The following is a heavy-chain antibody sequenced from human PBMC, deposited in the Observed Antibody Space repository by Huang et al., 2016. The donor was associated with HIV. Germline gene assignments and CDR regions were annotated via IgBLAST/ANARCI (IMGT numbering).Heavy chain of an antibody. Sequence: EVQLVESGGGLVQPGGSLRLSCAASGFTFSRYWMNWVRQAPGKGLEWVANIKQDGSEKYYVDSVKGRFTISRDNAKNSLYLQMNGLRTEDTAVYYCARGATSGFWGQGTLVTVSS. CDR3: ARGATSGF. V-gene: IGHV3-7*01. CDR2: IKQDGSEK. J-gene: IGHJ4*02. CDR1: GFTFSRYW.